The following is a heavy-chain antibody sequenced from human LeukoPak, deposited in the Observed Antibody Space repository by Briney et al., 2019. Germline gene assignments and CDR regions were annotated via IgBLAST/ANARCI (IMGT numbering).Heavy chain of an antibody. CDR1: GGTFNSYI. CDR2: IIPIFGTA. Sequence: ASVKVSCKASGGTFNSYIINWVRQAPGQGLEWMGGIIPIFGTADYAQKFQGRVTITADESTSTAYMELSSLRSEDTAVYYCARDEGYCSGGSCYYNSWFDPWGQGTLVTVSS. V-gene: IGHV1-69*01. D-gene: IGHD2-15*01. J-gene: IGHJ5*02. CDR3: ARDEGYCSGGSCYYNSWFDP.